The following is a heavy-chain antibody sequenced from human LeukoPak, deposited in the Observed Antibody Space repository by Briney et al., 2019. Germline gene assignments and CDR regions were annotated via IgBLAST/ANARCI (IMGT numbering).Heavy chain of an antibody. CDR2: ISSNGDSI. CDR1: GFTFSSYG. CDR3: AKGSESYYDSKSDY. D-gene: IGHD3-22*01. Sequence: GGSLRLSCSASGFTFSSYGIHWVRQAPGRGLESVSGISSNGDSIYYTDSVKGRFAISRDNSKNTLYLQMTRLRADDAAVYYCAKGSESYYDSKSDYWGQGTLVTVSS. J-gene: IGHJ4*02. V-gene: IGHV3-64D*06.